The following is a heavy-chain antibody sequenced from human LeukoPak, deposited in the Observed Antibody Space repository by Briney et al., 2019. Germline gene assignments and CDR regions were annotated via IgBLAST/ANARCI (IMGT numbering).Heavy chain of an antibody. D-gene: IGHD6-19*01. Sequence: SETLSLTCTVSGGSISSYYWSWIRQPPGKGLEWIGYIYYSGSTNYNPSLKSRVTISVDTSKNQFSLKLSSVTAADTAVYYCARDRAVAGTGWCDPWGQGTLVTVSS. CDR3: ARDRAVAGTGWCDP. CDR2: IYYSGST. V-gene: IGHV4-59*01. J-gene: IGHJ5*02. CDR1: GGSISSYY.